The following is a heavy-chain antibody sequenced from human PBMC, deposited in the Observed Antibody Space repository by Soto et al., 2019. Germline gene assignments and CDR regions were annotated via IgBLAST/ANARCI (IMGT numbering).Heavy chain of an antibody. CDR3: ATLPPRIELAVLPIPT. CDR2: IYHSGST. Sequence: QVQLRQSGPGLVKPSGTLSLSCAVSGGSISSTNWWSWVRQSPGKGLEWIGEIYHSGSTTYNPSLRGRVTMAVDKSNTQFSLQLRYVTAADTAVYYFATLPPRIELAVLPIPTWGQGTLVTVSA. CDR1: GGSISSTNW. D-gene: IGHD2-8*02. J-gene: IGHJ5*02. V-gene: IGHV4-4*02.